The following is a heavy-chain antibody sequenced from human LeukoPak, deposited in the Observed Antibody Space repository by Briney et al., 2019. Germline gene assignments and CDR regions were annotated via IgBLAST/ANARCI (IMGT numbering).Heavy chain of an antibody. V-gene: IGHV4-34*01. D-gene: IGHD2-15*01. CDR2: INHSGST. CDR1: GGSFSGYY. CDR3: ARAVGAATSNDY. J-gene: IGHJ4*02. Sequence: SETLSLTCAVCGGSFSGYYWSWIRQPPGKGLEWIGEINHSGSTNYNPSLKSRVTISVDTSKNQFSLKLSSVTAADTAVYYCARAVGAATSNDYWGQGTLVTVSS.